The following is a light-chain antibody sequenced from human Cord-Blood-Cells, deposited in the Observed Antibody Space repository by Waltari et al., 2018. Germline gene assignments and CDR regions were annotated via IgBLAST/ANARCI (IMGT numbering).Light chain of an antibody. J-gene: IGLJ3*02. CDR1: SSDVGGYNY. V-gene: IGLV2-8*01. Sequence: QSALTQPPSAAGSPGQSVTISCTGTSSDVGGYNYVSWYQQHPGKAPTLMIYEVSKRPSGVSDRFSGSKSGNTASLTVSGLQAEDEADYYCSSYAGSNNWVFGGGTKLTVL. CDR2: EVS. CDR3: SSYAGSNNWV.